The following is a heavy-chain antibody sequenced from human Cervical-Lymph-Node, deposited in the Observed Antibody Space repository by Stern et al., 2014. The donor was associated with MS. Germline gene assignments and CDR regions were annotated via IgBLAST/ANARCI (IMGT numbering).Heavy chain of an antibody. D-gene: IGHD2-15*01. CDR3: ARYCSGGSCYFHGLDV. V-gene: IGHV3-53*01. CDR2: LFRGGGT. J-gene: IGHJ6*02. CDR1: GFTVSSTY. Sequence: EVQLVESGGGLMQPGGSLRLSCVASGFTVSSTYMSWVRQAPGKGLEWVSGLFRGGGTRYGDSVKGRFTISRDTSKNTLYLQMDSLRADDTAVYYCARYCSGGSCYFHGLDVWGQGTTVTVSS.